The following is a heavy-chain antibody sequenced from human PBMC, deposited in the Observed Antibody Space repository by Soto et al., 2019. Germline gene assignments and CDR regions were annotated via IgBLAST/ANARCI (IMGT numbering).Heavy chain of an antibody. CDR2: IFYTGST. Sequence: QVHLQESGPGLVKPSQTLSLTCTVSGGFVNSVNNYWSWIRQPPGKGLEWLGYIFYTGSTYYNPSLRSRTTLSIDTSKNRFSHKLTSVNAADTAVYYCARVPFSSFGVADPPVGWFDPWGQGTLVPVSS. J-gene: IGHJ5*02. CDR1: GGFVNSVNNY. CDR3: ARVPFSSFGVADPPVGWFDP. D-gene: IGHD3-3*01. V-gene: IGHV4-30-4*01.